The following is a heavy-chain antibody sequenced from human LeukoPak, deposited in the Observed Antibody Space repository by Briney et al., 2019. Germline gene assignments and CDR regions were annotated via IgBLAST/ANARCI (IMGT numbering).Heavy chain of an antibody. J-gene: IGHJ5*02. V-gene: IGHV1-69*13. Sequence: SVKVSCKASGGTFSSYAISWVRQAPGQGLEWMGGIIPIFGTANYAQKFQGRVTITADESTSTAYMELSSLRSEDTAVYYCARSRRITIFGLVIPRGWFDPWGQGTLVTVSS. CDR3: ARSRRITIFGLVIPRGWFDP. CDR2: IIPIFGTA. D-gene: IGHD3-3*01. CDR1: GGTFSSYA.